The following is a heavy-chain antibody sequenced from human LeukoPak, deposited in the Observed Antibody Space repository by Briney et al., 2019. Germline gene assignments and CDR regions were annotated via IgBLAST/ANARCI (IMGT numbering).Heavy chain of an antibody. Sequence: ASVKVSCKASGYTFTSYGISWVRQAPGHGLEWMGWISAYNGNTNYAQKLQGRVTMTTDTSTSTAYMELRSLRSDDTAVYYCARATARSGYSSGRVDPWGQGTLVTVSS. J-gene: IGHJ5*02. CDR1: GYTFTSYG. CDR3: ARATARSGYSSGRVDP. D-gene: IGHD6-25*01. V-gene: IGHV1-18*01. CDR2: ISAYNGNT.